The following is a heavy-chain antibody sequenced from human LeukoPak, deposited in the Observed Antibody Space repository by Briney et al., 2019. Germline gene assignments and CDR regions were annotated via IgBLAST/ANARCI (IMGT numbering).Heavy chain of an antibody. CDR2: ISSGGSTI. CDR1: GFIFSDHY. J-gene: IGHJ4*02. D-gene: IGHD5-12*01. V-gene: IGHV3-11*04. Sequence: GGSLRLSCAASGFIFSDHYMSWIRQAPGKGLEWVAYISSGGSTIYYADSVKGRFTISRDNAKNSLYLQLNSLRAEDTAVYYCAREGDGGYGTESHFDLWGQGTLVTVSS. CDR3: AREGDGGYGTESHFDL.